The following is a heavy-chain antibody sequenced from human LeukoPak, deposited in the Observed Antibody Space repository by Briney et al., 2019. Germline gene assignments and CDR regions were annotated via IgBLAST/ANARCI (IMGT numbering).Heavy chain of an antibody. D-gene: IGHD2-2*01. V-gene: IGHV3-30*04. CDR2: ISYDGSNK. CDR3: AREPPTMPGKYYYYYMDV. J-gene: IGHJ6*03. Sequence: PGGSLRLSCATSGFSFSSYAMSWVRQAPGKGLEWVAVISYDGSNKYYADSVKGRFTISRDNSKNTLYLQMNSLRAEDTAVYYCAREPPTMPGKYYYYYMDVWGKGTTVTVSS. CDR1: GFSFSSYA.